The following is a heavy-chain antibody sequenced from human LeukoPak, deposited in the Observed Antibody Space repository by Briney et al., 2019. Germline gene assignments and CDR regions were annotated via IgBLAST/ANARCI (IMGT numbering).Heavy chain of an antibody. Sequence: SETLSLTCTVSGGSISSGGYYWSWIRQPPGKGLEWIGEINHSGSTNYNPSLKSRVTISVDTSKNQFSLKLSSVTAADTAVYYCARGLKLLWFGDQFDYWGQGTLVTVSS. V-gene: IGHV4-39*07. CDR1: GGSISSGGYY. CDR3: ARGLKLLWFGDQFDY. J-gene: IGHJ4*02. CDR2: INHSGST. D-gene: IGHD3-10*01.